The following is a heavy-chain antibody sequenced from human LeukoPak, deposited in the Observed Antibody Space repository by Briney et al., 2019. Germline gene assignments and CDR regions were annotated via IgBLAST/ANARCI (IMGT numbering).Heavy chain of an antibody. CDR3: ARRIDLNNWFDP. J-gene: IGHJ5*02. V-gene: IGHV4-59*08. CDR1: GGSISSYY. CDR2: IYYSGST. Sequence: SETLSLTCTVSGGSISSYYWSWNRQPPGKGLEWIGYIYYSGSTNYNPSLKSRVTISVDTSKNQFSLKLSSVTAADTAVYYCARRIDLNNWFDPWGQGTLVTVSS.